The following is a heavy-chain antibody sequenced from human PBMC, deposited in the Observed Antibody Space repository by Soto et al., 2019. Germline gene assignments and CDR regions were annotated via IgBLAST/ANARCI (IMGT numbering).Heavy chain of an antibody. CDR2: IYAANGDT. CDR3: VRRHVSATGIDWFDP. D-gene: IGHD6-13*01. V-gene: IGHV1-3*01. CDR1: GYTFTSYG. Sequence: GASVKVSCKASGYTFTSYGIHWVRQAPGQRLEWMGWIYAANGDTKYSPKFQGRVTITRDTSASTAYMELSSLRSEDTAVYYCVRRHVSATGIDWFDPWGQGTLVTVS. J-gene: IGHJ5*02.